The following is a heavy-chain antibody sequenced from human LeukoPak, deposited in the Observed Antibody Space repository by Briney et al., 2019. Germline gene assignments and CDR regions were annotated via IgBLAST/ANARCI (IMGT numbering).Heavy chain of an antibody. V-gene: IGHV3-23*01. Sequence: GGSLRLSCAASGLTFRNYAMSWVRQAPGKGLEWVSVICANDGNTYYADAVKGRFTISRDNSKDTLYLQMDSLRAEDTAVYYCAKGSGSSCYSPCDYWGQGTLVTVSS. CDR3: AKGSGSSCYSPCDY. CDR1: GLTFRNYA. D-gene: IGHD2-15*01. J-gene: IGHJ4*02. CDR2: ICANDGNT.